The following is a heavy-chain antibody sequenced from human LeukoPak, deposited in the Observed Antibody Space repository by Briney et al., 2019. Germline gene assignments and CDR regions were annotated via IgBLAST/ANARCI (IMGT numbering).Heavy chain of an antibody. CDR1: GGSISSSSYY. V-gene: IGHV4-39*01. CDR3: ARRRVYQLLSWFDP. CDR2: IYYSGST. Sequence: SETLSLTCTVSGGSISSSSYYWGWIRQPPGKGLEWIGSIYYSGSTYYNPSLKSRVTISVDTSKSQFSLKLSSVTAADTAVYYCARRRVYQLLSWFDPWGQGTLVTVSS. D-gene: IGHD2-2*01. J-gene: IGHJ5*02.